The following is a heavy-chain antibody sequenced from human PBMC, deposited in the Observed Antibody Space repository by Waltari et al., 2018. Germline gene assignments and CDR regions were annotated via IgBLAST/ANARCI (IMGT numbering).Heavy chain of an antibody. J-gene: IGHJ5*02. CDR1: GGSIRRGGYS. D-gene: IGHD1-7*01. Sequence: QLQLQESGSGLVKPSQTLSLTCAVSGGSIRRGGYSWRWFRQPPGKGLEWIGYIYHSGSTYYNPSLKSRVTISVDRSKNQFSLKLSSVTAADTAVYYCARGSVVSVELEGRWFDPWGQGTLVTVSS. V-gene: IGHV4-30-2*01. CDR3: ARGSVVSVELEGRWFDP. CDR2: IYHSGST.